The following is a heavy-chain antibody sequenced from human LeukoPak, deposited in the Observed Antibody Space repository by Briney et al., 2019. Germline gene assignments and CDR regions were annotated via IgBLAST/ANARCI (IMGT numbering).Heavy chain of an antibody. Sequence: ASVKVSCKASGYTFTSYGISWVRQAPGQGVEWMGWISAYNGNTNYAQKLQGRVTMTTDTSTSTAYMELRSLRSDDTAVYYCAVNIAAAGDNWFDSWGQGTLVTVSS. CDR3: AVNIAAAGDNWFDS. D-gene: IGHD6-13*01. J-gene: IGHJ5*01. V-gene: IGHV1-18*04. CDR2: ISAYNGNT. CDR1: GYTFTSYG.